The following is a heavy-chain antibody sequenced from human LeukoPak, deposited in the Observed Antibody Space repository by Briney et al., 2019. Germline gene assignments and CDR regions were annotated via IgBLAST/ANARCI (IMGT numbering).Heavy chain of an antibody. D-gene: IGHD2-15*01. CDR2: IHTSGNT. Sequence: SETLSLTCTVSGGSISGYYWTWIRQPAGKGLECIGHIHTSGNTNFNPSLKSRVTMSVDTSKNQFSLKLDSVTAADTAVYYCARGGTKAAATIDYWGQGTLVTVSS. CDR3: ARGGTKAAATIDY. V-gene: IGHV4-4*07. J-gene: IGHJ4*02. CDR1: GGSISGYY.